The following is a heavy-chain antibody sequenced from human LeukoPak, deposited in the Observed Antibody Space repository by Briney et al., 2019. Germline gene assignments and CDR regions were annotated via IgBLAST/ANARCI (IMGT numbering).Heavy chain of an antibody. V-gene: IGHV6-1*01. CDR3: ARVRSGWSYDEANYYYYGMDV. D-gene: IGHD6-19*01. Sequence: SQTLSLTCAISGDSVSSSSAAWNWIRQSPSRGLEWLGRTYYRSKWSDGYATSVKSRITIKPDTSKNQFSLQLNSVTPEDTAVYYCARVRSGWSYDEANYYYYGMDVWGQGTTVTVSS. J-gene: IGHJ6*02. CDR1: GDSVSSSSAA. CDR2: TYYRSKWSD.